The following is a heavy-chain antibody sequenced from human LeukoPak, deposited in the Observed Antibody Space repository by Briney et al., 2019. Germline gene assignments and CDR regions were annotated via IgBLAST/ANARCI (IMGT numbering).Heavy chain of an antibody. D-gene: IGHD6-6*01. CDR3: ARGASSSSAIGYYYYYMDV. Sequence: SETLSLTCTVSGGSISSGSYYWSWIRQPAGQGLEWIGRIYTSGSTNYNPSLKSRVTISVDTSKNQFSLNLSSVTAADTAVYYCARGASSSSAIGYYYYYMDVWGKGTTVTVSS. CDR2: IYTSGST. CDR1: GGSISSGSYY. J-gene: IGHJ6*03. V-gene: IGHV4-61*02.